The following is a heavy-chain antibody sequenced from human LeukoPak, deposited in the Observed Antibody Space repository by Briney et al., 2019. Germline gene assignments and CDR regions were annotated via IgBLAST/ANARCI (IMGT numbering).Heavy chain of an antibody. CDR2: IPGIGGNT. Sequence: GGSLRLSCAASGFTFNSYAMSWVRQAPGKGLEWVSAIPGIGGNTYYADSVKGRFTISRDNSKNTLYLQMNTLRAEDTAVYYCAKDGVIAVAGYYFDYWGQGTLVTVSS. CDR3: AKDGVIAVAGYYFDY. V-gene: IGHV3-23*01. CDR1: GFTFNSYA. J-gene: IGHJ4*02. D-gene: IGHD6-19*01.